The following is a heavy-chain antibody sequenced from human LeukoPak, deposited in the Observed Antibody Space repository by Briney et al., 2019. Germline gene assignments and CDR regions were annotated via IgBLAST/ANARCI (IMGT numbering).Heavy chain of an antibody. D-gene: IGHD6-19*01. CDR2: ISGSGGST. CDR3: AKEYSSGWYYYMDV. V-gene: IGHV3-23*01. J-gene: IGHJ6*03. CDR1: GFTFSSYA. Sequence: GGSLRLSCAAPGFTFSSYAMSWVRQAPGKGLEWVSAISGSGGSTYYADSVKGRFTISRDNSKNTLYLQMNSLRAEDTAVYYCAKEYSSGWYYYMDVWGKGTTVTVSS.